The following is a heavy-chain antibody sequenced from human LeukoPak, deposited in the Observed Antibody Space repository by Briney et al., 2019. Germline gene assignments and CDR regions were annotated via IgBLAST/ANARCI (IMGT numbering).Heavy chain of an antibody. D-gene: IGHD6-19*01. CDR1: GFTFSDYY. Sequence: GGSLRLSCAASGFTFSDYYMSWIRQAPGKGLEWVSYISSSGSTIYYADSVKGRFTISRDNSKNTLYLQMNSLRAEDTAVYYCAKHRIAVAGRWFDPWGQGTLVTVSS. CDR3: AKHRIAVAGRWFDP. CDR2: ISSSGSTI. J-gene: IGHJ5*02. V-gene: IGHV3-11*01.